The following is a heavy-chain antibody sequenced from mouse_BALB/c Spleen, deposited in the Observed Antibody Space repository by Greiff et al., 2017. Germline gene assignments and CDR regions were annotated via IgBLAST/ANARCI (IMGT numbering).Heavy chain of an antibody. D-gene: IGHD2-2*01. CDR3: VREYYGYDGDAMEY. CDR1: GYTFTSYT. CDR2: INPSSGYT. V-gene: IGHV1-4*01. J-gene: IGHJ4*01. Sequence: VQLQQSGAELARPGASVKMSCKASGYTFTSYTMHWVKQRPGQGLEWIGYINPSSGYTNYNQKFKDKATLTADKSSSTAYMQLSSLTSEDSAVYDCVREYYGYDGDAMEYWGQGTPVTVSS.